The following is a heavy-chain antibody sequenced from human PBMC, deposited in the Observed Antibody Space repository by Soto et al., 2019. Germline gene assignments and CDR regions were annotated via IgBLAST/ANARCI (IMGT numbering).Heavy chain of an antibody. CDR2: ISSSSISI. CDR3: STRLRNRGY. J-gene: IGHJ4*02. Sequence: EVQLVESGGGLAQPGGSLRLSCAASGFTFSTYEMNWVRQAPGKGLEWVSSISSSSISIHYADSVKGRVTISRDNAKKSLYLQTNSLRAEDTAVYYCSTRLRNRGYWGQGTLVTVSS. D-gene: IGHD3-16*01. V-gene: IGHV3-48*03. CDR1: GFTFSTYE.